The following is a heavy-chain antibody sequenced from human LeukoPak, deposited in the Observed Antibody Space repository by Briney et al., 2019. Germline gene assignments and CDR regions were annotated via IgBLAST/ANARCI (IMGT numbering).Heavy chain of an antibody. J-gene: IGHJ4*02. V-gene: IGHV4-39*01. D-gene: IGHD3-10*01. CDR1: GVSISSSNSY. CDR2: IYYSGNT. CDR3: ARHRGSGSFTWGFDY. Sequence: SETLSLTCTVSGVSISSSNSYWGWIRQPPGKGLEWIGSIYYSGNTYYNPSLKSRVTISVDTSKNQFSLKLSSVTAADTALYYCARHRGSGSFTWGFDYWGQGTLVTVSS.